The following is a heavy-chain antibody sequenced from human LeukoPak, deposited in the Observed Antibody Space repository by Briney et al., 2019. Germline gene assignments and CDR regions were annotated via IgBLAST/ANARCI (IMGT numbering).Heavy chain of an antibody. D-gene: IGHD6-13*01. Sequence: GGSLRLSCAASGFTFSSYGMHWVRQAPDKGLEWLALISYDGSNKYYADSVKGRFTISRDNSKNTLYLQMNSLRVEDTAVYYCAKDREAWQHLAPYPDYWGQGTLVTVSS. J-gene: IGHJ4*02. V-gene: IGHV3-30*18. CDR1: GFTFSSYG. CDR3: AKDREAWQHLAPYPDY. CDR2: ISYDGSNK.